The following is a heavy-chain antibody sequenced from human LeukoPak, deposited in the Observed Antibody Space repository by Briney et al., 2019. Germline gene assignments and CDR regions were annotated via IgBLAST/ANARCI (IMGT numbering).Heavy chain of an antibody. D-gene: IGHD1-14*01. J-gene: IGHJ4*02. CDR3: TRPRYGRNIFDY. CDR1: GFTFGDYA. V-gene: IGHV3-49*04. CDR2: IRSKTYGGTP. Sequence: GGSLRLSCTASGFTFGDYAMTWVRQAPGKGLEWVGFIRSKTYGGTPDYAASVKRRFTISRDDSKSIAYLQMNSLKIEDTAVYYCTRPRYGRNIFDYWGQGTLVTVSS.